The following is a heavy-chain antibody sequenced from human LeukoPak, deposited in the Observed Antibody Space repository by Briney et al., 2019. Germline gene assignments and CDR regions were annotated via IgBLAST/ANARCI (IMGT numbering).Heavy chain of an antibody. CDR3: VRGRYYYDTSGYVVWLDP. D-gene: IGHD3-22*01. J-gene: IGHJ5*02. CDR1: GGSISSYY. Sequence: SETLSLTCTVSGGSISSYYWTWTRQPAGKGLEWLGRIHTSGSANYIPSLKSRVAISLDTSKNQFSLKLSSVTAADTAVYYCVRGRYYYDTSGYVVWLDPWGQGTLVTVSS. CDR2: IHTSGSA. V-gene: IGHV4-4*07.